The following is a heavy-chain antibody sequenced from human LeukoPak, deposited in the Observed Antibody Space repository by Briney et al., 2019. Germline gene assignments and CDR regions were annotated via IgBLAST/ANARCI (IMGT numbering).Heavy chain of an antibody. CDR3: ARAAGYCRTTICLFDY. Sequence: PSETLSLTCTVSGGPISSYYWSWIRQPPGKGLEWIAYMDYSGSADYNPSLKSRVTMSLDTPNNQFSLRLSSVTAADTAEYYCARAAGYCRTTICLFDYWGQGTLVTVSS. J-gene: IGHJ4*02. CDR2: MDYSGSA. D-gene: IGHD2-2*01. CDR1: GGPISSYY. V-gene: IGHV4-59*01.